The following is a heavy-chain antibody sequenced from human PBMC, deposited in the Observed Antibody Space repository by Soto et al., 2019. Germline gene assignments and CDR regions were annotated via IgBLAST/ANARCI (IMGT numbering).Heavy chain of an antibody. D-gene: IGHD2-2*01. CDR2: ISAYNGNT. V-gene: IGHV1-18*04. CDR3: ARDFRVVPAAPTRFDT. Sequence: ASVKVSCKASGYTFTSYGISWVRHAPGQGLEWMGWISAYNGNTNYAQQLQGRVTMTTDTSTSTAYMELRSLRSDDTAVYYCARDFRVVPAAPTRFDTWGQGTLVNVAS. CDR1: GYTFTSYG. J-gene: IGHJ5*02.